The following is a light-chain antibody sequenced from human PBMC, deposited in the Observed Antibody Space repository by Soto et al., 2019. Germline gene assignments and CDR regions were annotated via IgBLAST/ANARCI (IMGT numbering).Light chain of an antibody. CDR1: QSVSSSY. Sequence: EIVLTQSPGTLSLSPGERATLSCRASQSVSSSYLAWYQQKPGQAPRLLIYGASSRATGIPDRFSGSGSGTDFTLTISRLESEDYAVYYCQQYGSSTPITFGGGTKVEIK. J-gene: IGKJ4*01. CDR2: GAS. CDR3: QQYGSSTPIT. V-gene: IGKV3-20*01.